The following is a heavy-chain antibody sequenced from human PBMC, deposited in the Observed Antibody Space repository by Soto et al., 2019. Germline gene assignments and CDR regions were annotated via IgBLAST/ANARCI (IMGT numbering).Heavy chain of an antibody. Sequence: LGESLKISCKGSGYSFTSYLIGWVRQMPGKGLEWMGIIYPGDSDTRYSPSFQGQVTISADKSISTAYLQWSSLKASDTATYYCARHYGGSCYSYSSGCHPDYWGQGTLVTVSS. J-gene: IGHJ4*02. V-gene: IGHV5-51*01. D-gene: IGHD2-15*01. CDR2: IYPGDSDT. CDR3: ARHYGGSCYSYSSGCHPDY. CDR1: GYSFTSYL.